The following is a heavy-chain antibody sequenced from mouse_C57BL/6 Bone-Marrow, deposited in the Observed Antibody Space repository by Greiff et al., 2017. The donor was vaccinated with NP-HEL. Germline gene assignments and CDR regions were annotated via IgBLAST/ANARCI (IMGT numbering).Heavy chain of an antibody. Sequence: GVEWVAYISSGGDYIYYADTVKGRFTISRDNARNTLYLQMSSLKSEDTAMYYCTREGAITTVEYYFDYWGQGTTLTVSS. D-gene: IGHD1-1*01. CDR3: TREGAITTVEYYFDY. CDR2: ISSGGDYI. J-gene: IGHJ2*01. V-gene: IGHV5-9-1*02.